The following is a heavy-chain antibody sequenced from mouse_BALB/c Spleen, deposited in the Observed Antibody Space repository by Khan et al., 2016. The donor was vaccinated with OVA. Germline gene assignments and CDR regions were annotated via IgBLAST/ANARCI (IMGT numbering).Heavy chain of an antibody. J-gene: IGHJ1*01. V-gene: IGHV5-6-4*01. D-gene: IGHD2-1*01. CDR2: ISSGSTYT. CDR3: TRDGNYAHWYFDV. CDR1: GFPFSTYT. Sequence: EVELVESGGGLVKPGGSLKLSCAASGFPFSTYTMSWVRQTTEKRLEWVATISSGSTYTYYPDSVKGRFTIYRDNAKNTLYLQMSSLKSDDTALYYCTRDGNYAHWYFDVWGAGTTVTVSS.